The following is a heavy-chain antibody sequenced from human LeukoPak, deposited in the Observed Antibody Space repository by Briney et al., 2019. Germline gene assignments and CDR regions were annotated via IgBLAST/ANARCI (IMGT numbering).Heavy chain of an antibody. CDR2: LRNDGRSK. J-gene: IGHJ5*02. D-gene: IGHD6-13*01. V-gene: IGHV3-30*02. CDR3: ARDLASTGTQGWFDP. Sequence: GGSLRLSCAASGFTFSSYSMNWARQAPGKGLEWVASLRNDGRSKYYADSVKGRFTISTDNSKNTLHLLMNSLRVEDTAVYYCARDLASTGTQGWFDPWGQGTLVIVSS. CDR1: GFTFSSYS.